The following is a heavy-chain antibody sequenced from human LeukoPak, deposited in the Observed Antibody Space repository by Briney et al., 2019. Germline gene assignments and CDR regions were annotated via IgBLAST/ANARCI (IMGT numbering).Heavy chain of an antibody. D-gene: IGHD1-26*01. Sequence: GGSLRLSCAASGYTFSIYWTNWIRQAPGKGLEWVASIKQDGSETYYMESVQGRFTISRDNDMNFLYLQLSSLRAEDTAVYYCTRENSGSLSLEYWGQGTLVTVSS. CDR1: GYTFSIYW. CDR2: IKQDGSET. V-gene: IGHV3-7*01. J-gene: IGHJ4*02. CDR3: TRENSGSLSLEY.